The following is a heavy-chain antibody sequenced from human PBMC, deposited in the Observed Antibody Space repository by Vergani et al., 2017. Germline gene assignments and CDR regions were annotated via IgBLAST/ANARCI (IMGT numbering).Heavy chain of an antibody. J-gene: IGHJ6*02. D-gene: IGHD7-27*01. Sequence: QVQLVQSGAEVKKPGSSVKVSCKASGGTFSSYTISWVRQAPGQGLEWMGRIIPILGIANYAQKFQGRVTITADKSTSTAYMELSSLRSEDTAVYYCARGAGEPFPGSYYYDGMDVWGQGTTVTVSS. CDR3: ARGAGEPFPGSYYYDGMDV. CDR1: GGTFSSYT. V-gene: IGHV1-69*02. CDR2: IIPILGIA.